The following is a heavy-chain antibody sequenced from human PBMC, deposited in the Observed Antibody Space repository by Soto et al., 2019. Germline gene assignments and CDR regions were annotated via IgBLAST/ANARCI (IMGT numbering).Heavy chain of an antibody. V-gene: IGHV3-30*18. CDR3: AKPHDTSSWYYFDY. J-gene: IGHJ4*02. Sequence: GGSLRLSCAASGFTFSSYGMHWVRQAPGKGLEWVAVISFDGSEKYYADSVKGRFTISRDNSKNTLYLQMNSLRAEDTAVYYCAKPHDTSSWYYFDYWGQGTLVTVSS. CDR2: ISFDGSEK. D-gene: IGHD6-13*01. CDR1: GFTFSSYG.